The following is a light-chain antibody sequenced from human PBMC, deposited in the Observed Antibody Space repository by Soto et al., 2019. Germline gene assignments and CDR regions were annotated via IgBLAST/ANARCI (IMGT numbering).Light chain of an antibody. CDR3: QQYYTYCQM. Sequence: EMVLTQSPGTLSLSPGERATLPCRASQSVSSSYLAWYQQKPGQAPRLLIYGASSRATGIPDRFSGSGSGTEFTLTISSLQPDDFATYYCQQYYTYCQMFGQGTKVDI. V-gene: IGKV3-20*01. CDR2: GAS. CDR1: QSVSSSY. J-gene: IGKJ1*01.